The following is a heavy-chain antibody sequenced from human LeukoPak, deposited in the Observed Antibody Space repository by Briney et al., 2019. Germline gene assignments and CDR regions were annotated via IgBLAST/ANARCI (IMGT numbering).Heavy chain of an antibody. D-gene: IGHD3-3*01. CDR3: ARGTGRITIFGMVTRDNWFDP. J-gene: IGHJ5*02. CDR1: GYTFTSYD. V-gene: IGHV1-8*03. Sequence: GASVTVSCTASGYTFTSYDINWVRQATGQGLEWMGWMNPNSGNTGYAQKFQGRITITRNTSISTAYMELSSLRSEDTAVYYCARGTGRITIFGMVTRDNWFDPWGQGTLVTVSS. CDR2: MNPNSGNT.